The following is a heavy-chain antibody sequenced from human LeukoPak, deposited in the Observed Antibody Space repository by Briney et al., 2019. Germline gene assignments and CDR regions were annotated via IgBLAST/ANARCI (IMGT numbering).Heavy chain of an antibody. Sequence: GGSLRLSCAASGLTFSNFAMTWVRQIPGKGLEWVSALSASGGGTFYAPSVKGRFTISRDNSKNTVSLQMNNLRAEDTALYYCATVLHTSMTTWAAFDTWGQGTMVTVSS. J-gene: IGHJ3*02. CDR3: ATVLHTSMTTWAAFDT. CDR2: LSASGGGT. D-gene: IGHD5-18*01. CDR1: GLTFSNFA. V-gene: IGHV3-23*01.